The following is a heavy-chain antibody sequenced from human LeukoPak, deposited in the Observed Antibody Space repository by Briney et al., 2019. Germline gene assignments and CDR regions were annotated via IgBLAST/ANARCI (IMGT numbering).Heavy chain of an antibody. D-gene: IGHD6-13*01. CDR2: ISSSSSYI. Sequence: GGSLRLSCAASGFTFSSYCMNWVRQAPGKGLEWVSSISSSSSYIYYADSVKGRFTISRDNAKNSLYLQMNSLRAEDTAVYYCARDTNPYSRATAFDYWGQGTLVTVSS. V-gene: IGHV3-21*01. CDR3: ARDTNPYSRATAFDY. CDR1: GFTFSSYC. J-gene: IGHJ4*02.